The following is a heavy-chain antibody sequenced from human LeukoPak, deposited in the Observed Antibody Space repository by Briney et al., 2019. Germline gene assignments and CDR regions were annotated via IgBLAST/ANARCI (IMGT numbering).Heavy chain of an antibody. D-gene: IGHD3-22*01. Sequence: GGSLRLSCAASGFTFSSYGMHWVRQAPGKGLEWVAVIWYDGSNKYYAYSVKGRFTISRDNSKNTLYLQMNSLRAEDTAVYYCAREDSSGYYYPVFDYWAREPWSPSPQ. CDR1: GFTFSSYG. V-gene: IGHV3-33*01. J-gene: IGHJ4*02. CDR3: AREDSSGYYYPVFDY. CDR2: IWYDGSNK.